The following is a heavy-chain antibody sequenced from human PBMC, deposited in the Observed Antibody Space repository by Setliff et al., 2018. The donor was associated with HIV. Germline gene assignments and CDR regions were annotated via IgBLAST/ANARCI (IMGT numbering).Heavy chain of an antibody. CDR1: GGSISSGGYY. CDR2: IYYSGST. Sequence: SETLSLTCTVSGGSISSGGYYWSWIRQHPGKGLEWIGYIYYSGSTYYNPSLKSLVTISVDTSKNQFSLKLSSVTAADTAVYYCARPRYTYGTPPAFDIWGRGTVVTVSS. V-gene: IGHV4-31*01. J-gene: IGHJ3*02. D-gene: IGHD5-18*01. CDR3: ARPRYTYGTPPAFDI.